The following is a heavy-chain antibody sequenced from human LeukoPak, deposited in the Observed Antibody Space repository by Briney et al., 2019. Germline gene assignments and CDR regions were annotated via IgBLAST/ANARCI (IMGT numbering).Heavy chain of an antibody. CDR1: GYTFTGYY. Sequence: GASVKVSCKASGYTFTGYYMHWVRQAPGQGLEWMGWINPNSGGTNYAQKFQGWVTMTRDTSISTAYMELSRLRSEDTAVYYCARDGSLGYYFDYWGQGTLVTVSS. J-gene: IGHJ4*02. D-gene: IGHD3-16*01. CDR3: ARDGSLGYYFDY. V-gene: IGHV1-2*04. CDR2: INPNSGGT.